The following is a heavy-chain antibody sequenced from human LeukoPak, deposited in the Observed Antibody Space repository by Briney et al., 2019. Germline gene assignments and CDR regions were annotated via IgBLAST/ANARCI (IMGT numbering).Heavy chain of an antibody. V-gene: IGHV3-48*03. CDR3: ARESIAVAGAPFDY. D-gene: IGHD6-19*01. CDR1: GFTFSSYE. J-gene: IGHJ4*02. Sequence: GGSLRLSCAASGFTFSSYEMNWVREAPGKGLEWVSYISSGSTIYDADSVKGRFTISRDNAKNSLYLQMNSLRAEDTAVYYCARESIAVAGAPFDYWGQGTLVTVSS. CDR2: ISSGSTI.